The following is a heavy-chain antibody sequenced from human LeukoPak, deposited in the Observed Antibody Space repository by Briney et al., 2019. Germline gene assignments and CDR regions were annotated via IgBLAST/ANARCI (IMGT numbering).Heavy chain of an antibody. CDR3: ARQPPSRSSASIERVDY. V-gene: IGHV4-39*07. CDR1: GGSISSSSYC. Sequence: PSETLSLTCTVSGGSISSSSYCWGWIRQPPGKGLEWIGSIYYSGSTYYNPSLKSRVTISVDTSKNQFSLKLSSVTAADTAVYYCARQPPSRSSASIERVDYWGQGTLVTVSS. J-gene: IGHJ4*02. D-gene: IGHD2-15*01. CDR2: IYYSGST.